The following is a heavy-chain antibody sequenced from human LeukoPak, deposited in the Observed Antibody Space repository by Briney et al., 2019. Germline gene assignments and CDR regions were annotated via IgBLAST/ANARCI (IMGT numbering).Heavy chain of an antibody. Sequence: SVKVSCKASGGTFSSYAISWVRQPPGQGLEWMGRIIPILGIANYAQKFQGRVTITADKSTSTAYMELSSLRSEDTAVYYCARYSGYDYANDYWGQGTLVTVSS. CDR1: GGTFSSYA. CDR2: IIPILGIA. D-gene: IGHD5-12*01. J-gene: IGHJ4*02. CDR3: ARYSGYDYANDY. V-gene: IGHV1-69*04.